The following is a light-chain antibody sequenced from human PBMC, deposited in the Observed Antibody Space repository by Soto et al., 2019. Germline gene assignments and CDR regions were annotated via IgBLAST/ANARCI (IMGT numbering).Light chain of an antibody. CDR1: QSVSRW. V-gene: IGKV1-5*03. J-gene: IGKJ1*01. Sequence: DIQMTQSPSTLSASVGDRVTITCRASQSVSRWVAWYQQKPGKAPKLLIYKASTLESGVPSRFSGSGSGTEFTLAISSLQPDDSATYYCQQYNDNWTFGQGPKVEIK. CDR2: KAS. CDR3: QQYNDNWT.